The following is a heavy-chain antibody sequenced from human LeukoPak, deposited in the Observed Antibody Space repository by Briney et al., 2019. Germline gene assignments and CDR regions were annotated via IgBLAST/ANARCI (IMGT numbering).Heavy chain of an antibody. CDR1: GFTSSTYG. J-gene: IGHJ4*02. CDR2: IWYDGSNQ. CDR3: ARGGVCSSTSCYNDY. D-gene: IGHD2-2*01. Sequence: GGSLRLSCAASGFTSSTYGMHWVRQAPGKGLEWVAVIWYDGSNQYYADWVKGRFTISRDNSKNTLFLQMNSLRAEDTAVYYCARGGVCSSTSCYNDYWGQGTLVTVSS. V-gene: IGHV3-33*01.